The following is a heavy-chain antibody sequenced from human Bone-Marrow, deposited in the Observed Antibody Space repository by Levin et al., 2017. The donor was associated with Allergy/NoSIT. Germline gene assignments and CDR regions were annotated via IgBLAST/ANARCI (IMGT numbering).Heavy chain of an antibody. CDR3: ARQTSSHAFEI. D-gene: IGHD1-7*01. J-gene: IGHJ3*02. CDR1: GGSINNYY. V-gene: IGHV4-59*01. CDR2: IYYSGST. Sequence: SETLSLTCSVSGGSINNYYWSWIRQPPGKGLEWTATIYYSGSTNYNPSLKSRVTISVDTSKNQFSLKLSSVTAADTAIYYCARQTSSHAFEIWGQGTMVTVSS.